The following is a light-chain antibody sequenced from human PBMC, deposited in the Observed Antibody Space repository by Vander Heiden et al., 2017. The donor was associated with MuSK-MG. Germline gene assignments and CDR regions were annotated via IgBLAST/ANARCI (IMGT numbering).Light chain of an antibody. CDR1: QEIADW. J-gene: IGKJ1*01. V-gene: IGKV1-5*03. CDR2: RTF. Sequence: DIQMTQSPSTLSASVGDGVTITCRASQEIADWLAWYQQKPGKAPRLLIYRTFSLESGVPSRFTGNGSGTEFTLTISSLQPDDFATYYCQQYNTYPAWTFGQGTKVEIK. CDR3: QQYNTYPAWT.